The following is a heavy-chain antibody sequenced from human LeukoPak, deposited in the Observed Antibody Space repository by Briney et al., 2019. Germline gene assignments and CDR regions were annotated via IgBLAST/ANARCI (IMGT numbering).Heavy chain of an antibody. CDR3: ARDASYYDSSGYYDDFDV. CDR2: IRQDESEK. J-gene: IGHJ3*01. Sequence: GGSLRLFCAASGFTFSSYWMTWVRHAPGKGLEWVANIRQDESEKFYVDSVKGRFTISGDNAKNSLYLQMNSLRAEDTAVYYCARDASYYDSSGYYDDFDVWGHATIITVAS. V-gene: IGHV3-7*01. CDR1: GFTFSSYW. D-gene: IGHD3-22*01.